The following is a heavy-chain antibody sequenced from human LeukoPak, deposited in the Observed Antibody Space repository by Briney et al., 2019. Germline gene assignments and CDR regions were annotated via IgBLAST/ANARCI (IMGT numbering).Heavy chain of an antibody. J-gene: IGHJ4*02. V-gene: IGHV3-53*01. CDR1: GFTVSSNY. CDR3: ARALSGVVVAATWGYFDY. D-gene: IGHD2-15*01. CDR2: IHSGGST. Sequence: PGGSLRLSCAASGFTVSSNYMSWVRQAPGKGLEWVSVIHSGGSTYYADSVKGRFTISRDNSKNTLYLQMNSLRAEDTAVYYCARALSGVVVAATWGYFDYWGQGTLVTVSS.